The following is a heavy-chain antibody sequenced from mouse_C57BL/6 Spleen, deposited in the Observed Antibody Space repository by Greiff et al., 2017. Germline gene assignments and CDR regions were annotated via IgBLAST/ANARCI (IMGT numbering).Heavy chain of an antibody. J-gene: IGHJ4*01. CDR2: ISSGSSTI. Sequence: DVMLVESGGGLVKPGGSLKLSCAASGFTFSDYGMHWVRQAPEKGLEWVAYISSGSSTIYYADTVKGRFTISRDNAKNTLFLQMTSLRSEDTAMYYCARSGYSNLYAMDYWGQGTSVTVSS. D-gene: IGHD2-5*01. V-gene: IGHV5-17*01. CDR1: GFTFSDYG. CDR3: ARSGYSNLYAMDY.